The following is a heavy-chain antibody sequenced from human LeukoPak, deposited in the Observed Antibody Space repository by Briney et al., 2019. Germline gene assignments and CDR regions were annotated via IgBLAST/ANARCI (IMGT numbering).Heavy chain of an antibody. V-gene: IGHV1-18*01. D-gene: IGHD3-22*01. CDR3: ARGRRGYYYDSSGDAFDI. CDR2: ISAYNGNT. CDR1: GYTFTSYG. Sequence: GASVKVSCKVSGYTFTSYGISWVRQAPGQGLEWMGWISAYNGNTNYAQKLQGRVTMTTDTSTSTAYMELRSLRSDDTAVYYCARGRRGYYYDSSGDAFDIWGQGTMVTVSS. J-gene: IGHJ3*02.